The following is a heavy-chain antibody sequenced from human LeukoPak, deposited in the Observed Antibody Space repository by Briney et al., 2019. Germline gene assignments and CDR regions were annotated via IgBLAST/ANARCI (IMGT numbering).Heavy chain of an antibody. CDR1: GGSISSGGYY. CDR2: INHSGST. D-gene: IGHD3-10*01. Sequence: PSETLSLTCTVSGGSISSGGYYWSWIRQPPGKGLEWIGEINHSGSTNYNPSLKSRVTISVDTSKNQFSLKLSSVTAADTAVYYCARRPPGGYWGQGTLVTVSS. V-gene: IGHV4-39*07. CDR3: ARRPPGGY. J-gene: IGHJ4*02.